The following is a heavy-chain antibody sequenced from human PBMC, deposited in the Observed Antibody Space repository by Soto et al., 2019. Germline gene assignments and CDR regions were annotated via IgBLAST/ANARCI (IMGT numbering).Heavy chain of an antibody. CDR2: TYYRSKWYN. J-gene: IGHJ5*02. V-gene: IGHV6-1*01. CDR3: ARGSFRRDIVATSRYNWFDP. D-gene: IGHD5-12*01. CDR1: GDSVSSNSAA. Sequence: SQTLSLTCAISGDSVSSNSAAWNWIRQSPSRGLEWLGRTYYRSKWYNDYAVSVKSRITINPDTSKNQFSLQLNSVTPEDTAVYYCARGSFRRDIVATSRYNWFDPWGQVTLVTVSS.